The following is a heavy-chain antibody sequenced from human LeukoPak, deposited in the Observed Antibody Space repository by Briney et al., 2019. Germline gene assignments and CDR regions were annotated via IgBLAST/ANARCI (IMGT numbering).Heavy chain of an antibody. J-gene: IGHJ4*02. CDR3: AREASSPSGFDY. CDR1: GFTVSSNY. V-gene: IGHV3-66*01. Sequence: GGSLRPSCAASGFTVSSNYMSWVPQAPGKGLEGVSAIYSGASTYYADSVKGRFTISTDNSKNTLYLQMNSLRAEDTAVYYCAREASSPSGFDYWGQGTLVTVSS. D-gene: IGHD3-10*01. CDR2: IYSGAST.